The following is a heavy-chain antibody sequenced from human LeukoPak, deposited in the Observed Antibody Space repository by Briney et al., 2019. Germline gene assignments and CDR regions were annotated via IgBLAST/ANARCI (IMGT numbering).Heavy chain of an antibody. CDR3: AKRGMTTIKGGFDY. V-gene: IGHV3-23*01. J-gene: IGHJ4*02. D-gene: IGHD5-24*01. CDR1: GFTFSDYA. Sequence: GGSLRLSCAASGFTFSDYAMSWVRQAPGKGLEWVSANSGGGKSTYYADSVKGRFTLSRDNSKNTLYLQMNSLRAEDTAVYYCAKRGMTTIKGGFDYWGQGTLVTVSS. CDR2: NSGGGKST.